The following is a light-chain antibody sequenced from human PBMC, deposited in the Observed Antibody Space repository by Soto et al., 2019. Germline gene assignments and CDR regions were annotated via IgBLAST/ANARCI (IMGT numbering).Light chain of an antibody. CDR3: QQYDTFPRT. CDR2: GAS. Sequence: DIVLTQSPGTLSLSPGDRATLSCRASQSLSSNYLAWYQQKPGQGPRLLIYGASTRATDIPDRFRGSGSGTDFALTITRLEPADVAVYFCQQYDTFPRTFGQGTKVEIQ. CDR1: QSLSSNY. J-gene: IGKJ1*01. V-gene: IGKV3-20*01.